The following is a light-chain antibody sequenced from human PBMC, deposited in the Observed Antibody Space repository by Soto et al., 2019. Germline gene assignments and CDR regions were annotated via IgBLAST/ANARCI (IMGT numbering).Light chain of an antibody. V-gene: IGLV2-14*01. CDR1: SSDIGTYNY. CDR2: EVT. CDR3: SSYTSSHTYV. J-gene: IGLJ1*01. Sequence: QSFLTRPASVSGSPGRSITISCTGTSSDIGTYNYLSWYQQHPGKAPKLIIYEVTNRPSGVSSRFSGSKSGNTASLAISGLQAEDEADYYCSSYTSSHTYVFGSGTKVTVL.